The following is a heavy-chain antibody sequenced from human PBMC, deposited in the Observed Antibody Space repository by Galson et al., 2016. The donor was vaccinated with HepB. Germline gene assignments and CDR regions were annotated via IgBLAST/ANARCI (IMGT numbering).Heavy chain of an antibody. V-gene: IGHV3-23*01. CDR3: AKDRSSNTMLRGIMGWFAP. D-gene: IGHD3-10*01. Sequence: SLRLSCATSGFTFSTYGMTWVRQAPGKGLEWVASISGSGGPTYYADSVKGRFIISRGNSRSTLYLQVYSLRAEDTAVYYCAKDRSSNTMLRGIMGWFAPWGQGTLVTVSS. J-gene: IGHJ5*02. CDR1: GFTFSTYG. CDR2: ISGSGGPT.